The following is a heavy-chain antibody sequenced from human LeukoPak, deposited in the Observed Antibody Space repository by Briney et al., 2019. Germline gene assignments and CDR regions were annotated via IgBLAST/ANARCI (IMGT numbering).Heavy chain of an antibody. CDR2: IISIFGTA. CDR1: GGTFSSYA. CDR3: ARDNGDYPYYFHY. J-gene: IGHJ4*02. D-gene: IGHD4-17*01. Sequence: SVKVSCKASGGTFSSYAISWVRQAPGRGLEWMGGIISIFGTANYAQNFQGRVTITTDESTSTAYMELSSLRSEDTAVYYCARDNGDYPYYFHYWGQGTLVTV. V-gene: IGHV1-69*05.